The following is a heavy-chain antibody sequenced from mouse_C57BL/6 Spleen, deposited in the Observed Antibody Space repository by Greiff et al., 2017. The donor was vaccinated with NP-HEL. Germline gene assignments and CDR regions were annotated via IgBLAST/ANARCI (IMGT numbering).Heavy chain of an antibody. J-gene: IGHJ4*01. Sequence: QVQLKESGPGILQPSQTLSLTCSFSGFSLSTFGMGVGWIRQPSGKGLEWLAHIWWDDDKYYNPALKSRLTISKDTSKNQVFLKIANVDTADTATYYCARIHYGSSRPYAMDYWGQGTSVTVSS. CDR3: ARIHYGSSRPYAMDY. V-gene: IGHV8-8*01. CDR2: IWWDDDK. CDR1: GFSLSTFGMG. D-gene: IGHD1-1*01.